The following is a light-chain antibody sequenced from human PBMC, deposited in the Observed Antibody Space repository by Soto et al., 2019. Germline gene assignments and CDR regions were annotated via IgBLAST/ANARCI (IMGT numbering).Light chain of an antibody. CDR2: AAF. Sequence: DIQMTQSPSSLSASVGDRVTITCRASQDISNYLAWYQQKPGKVPKLLIYAAFTLHSGVQSRFSGSGSGTDVTLTISGLQPEDVANYYCQNYNGAPWTFGQGTKVEIE. CDR1: QDISNY. CDR3: QNYNGAPWT. J-gene: IGKJ1*01. V-gene: IGKV1-27*01.